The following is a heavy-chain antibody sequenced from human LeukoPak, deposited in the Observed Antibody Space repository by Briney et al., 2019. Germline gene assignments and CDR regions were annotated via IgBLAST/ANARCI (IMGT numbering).Heavy chain of an antibody. D-gene: IGHD1-14*01. Sequence: PGGSLRLSCAASGFTVGYNYMTWVRQAPGKGLEWVAAIYNSGSTYYADSVKGRFTISRDNSKNTMYLQMNSLKGEDTAVYYCARHSNPPGRIDHWGQGTLVTVSS. J-gene: IGHJ4*02. CDR3: ARHSNPPGRIDH. V-gene: IGHV3-66*04. CDR2: IYNSGST. CDR1: GFTVGYNY.